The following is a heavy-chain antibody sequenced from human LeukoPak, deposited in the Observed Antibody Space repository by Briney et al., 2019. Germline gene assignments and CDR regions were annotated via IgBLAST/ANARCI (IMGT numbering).Heavy chain of an antibody. CDR3: AGVSRGLSGYPWDS. CDR2: VSQDGSEK. J-gene: IGHJ4*02. CDR1: AFTLSTYW. D-gene: IGHD5-12*01. Sequence: PGGSLRLSCEASAFTLSTYWMGWVRQAPGKGLEWVASVSQDGSEKYYVDSVKGRFTISRDNAKNSLYLLMNSLRVEDTAVYLCAGVSRGLSGYPWDSWGQGTLVTVSS. V-gene: IGHV3-7*01.